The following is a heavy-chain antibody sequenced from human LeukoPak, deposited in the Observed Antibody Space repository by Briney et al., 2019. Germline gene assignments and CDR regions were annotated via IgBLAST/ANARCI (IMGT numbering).Heavy chain of an antibody. D-gene: IGHD3-3*01. Sequence: SETLSLTCTVSGDSISSFYWSWIRQPAGKGLEWIGRIYTSGSTNYNPSLKSRVTMSVDTSKNQFSLKLSSVTAADTAVYYCARARAADTIFGVVETFDYWGQGTLVTVSS. CDR1: GDSISSFY. CDR3: ARARAADTIFGVVETFDY. V-gene: IGHV4-4*07. J-gene: IGHJ4*02. CDR2: IYTSGST.